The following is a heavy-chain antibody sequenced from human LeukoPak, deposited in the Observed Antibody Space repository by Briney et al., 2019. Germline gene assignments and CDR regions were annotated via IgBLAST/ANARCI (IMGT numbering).Heavy chain of an antibody. CDR3: ARGAGGLARNNWFDP. Sequence: PGGSLRLSCAASGFTVSSNYMSWVRQAPGKGLAWVSLIYSGGSTYYADSVKGRFTISRDNSKNTLYLQMNGLRAEDTAVYYCARGAGGLARNNWFDPWGQGTLVTVSS. J-gene: IGHJ5*02. CDR2: IYSGGST. CDR1: GFTVSSNY. V-gene: IGHV3-66*01. D-gene: IGHD3-16*01.